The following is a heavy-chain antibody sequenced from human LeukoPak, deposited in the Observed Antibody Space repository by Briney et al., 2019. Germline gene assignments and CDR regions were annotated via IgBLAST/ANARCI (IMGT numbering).Heavy chain of an antibody. CDR1: GFTFSSYG. J-gene: IGHJ4*02. D-gene: IGHD6-13*01. Sequence: PGGSLRLSCAASGFTFSSYGMHWVRHAPGKGLEWGAVISYDGSNKYSADSVKGRFTISRDNSKNTLYLQMNSLRAEDTAVYYCAKGAAAGIDYWGQGTLVTVSS. V-gene: IGHV3-30*18. CDR2: ISYDGSNK. CDR3: AKGAAAGIDY.